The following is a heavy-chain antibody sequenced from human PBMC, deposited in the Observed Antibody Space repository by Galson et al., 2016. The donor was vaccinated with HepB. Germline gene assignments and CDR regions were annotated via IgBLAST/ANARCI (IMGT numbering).Heavy chain of an antibody. J-gene: IGHJ6*02. V-gene: IGHV1-18*01. CDR1: GYTFMTYG. CDR2: ISVNNGNT. D-gene: IGHD4-17*01. CDR3: ARAYDNYGDEYFYGLDV. Sequence: SVKVSCKASGYTFMTYGISWVRQAPGQGLEWMGRISVNNGNTNYAQKFQGRDFMTTDTATSTAYLEVRGLSSDDTTVYYCARAYDNYGDEYFYGLDVWGQGTTVTVSS.